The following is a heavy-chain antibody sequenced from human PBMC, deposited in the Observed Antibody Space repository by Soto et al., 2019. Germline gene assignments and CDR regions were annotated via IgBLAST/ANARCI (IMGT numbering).Heavy chain of an antibody. D-gene: IGHD2-15*01. J-gene: IGHJ4*02. CDR3: ASLLDCSGGSC. CDR1: GYTFTSYD. V-gene: IGHV1-8*01. Sequence: QVQLVQSGAEVKKPGASVKVSCKASGYTFTSYDINWVRQATGQGLEWMGWMNPNSGNTGYAQKFQGRVTMTRNTSISTAYRELSSLRSGDTAVYSCASLLDCSGGSCRGQEAPVPVSS. CDR2: MNPNSGNT.